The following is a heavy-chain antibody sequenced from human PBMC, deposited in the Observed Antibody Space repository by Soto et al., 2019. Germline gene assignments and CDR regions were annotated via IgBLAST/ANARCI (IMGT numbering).Heavy chain of an antibody. Sequence: QVQLGESGGGLVKPGGSLRLACAASGFSFSDYFMSWVRQAPGKGLEWVSFISLGDSYKKTADSVKGRFTISRDNAKNSLYLQTNSLRAEDTALYYCVRQSPTDEDGYDARGYYFDYWGQGTLVTLSS. CDR1: GFSFSDYF. V-gene: IGHV3-11*06. D-gene: IGHD5-18*01. CDR3: VRQSPTDEDGYDARGYYFDY. CDR2: ISLGDSYK. J-gene: IGHJ4*02.